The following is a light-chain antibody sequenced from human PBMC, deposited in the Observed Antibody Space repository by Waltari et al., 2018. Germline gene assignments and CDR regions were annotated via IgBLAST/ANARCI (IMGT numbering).Light chain of an antibody. V-gene: IGLV2-11*01. Sequence: QAALTQPRSVSASPAQSVTISCTGPSTDIGTYNYVSWYQQHPGTAPKLMIYEVTKRPSGVSDRFSGSKSGNTASLTISGLQAEDEADYYCSSYAGSDTVSFGGGTRLTVL. CDR3: SSYAGSDTVS. J-gene: IGLJ2*01. CDR2: EVT. CDR1: STDIGTYNY.